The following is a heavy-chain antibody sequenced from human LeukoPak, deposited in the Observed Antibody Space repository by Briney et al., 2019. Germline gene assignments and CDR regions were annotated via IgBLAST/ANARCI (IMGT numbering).Heavy chain of an antibody. V-gene: IGHV4-39*07. J-gene: IGHJ4*02. D-gene: IGHD3-10*01. CDR1: GGSISSSTYY. Sequence: SETLSLTCTVFGGSISSSTYYWGWIRQPPGKGLEWIGSIYYSGSTYYNPSLKSRVTISVDTSKNQFSLKLSSVTAADTAVYYCASTPMVRGAPGYFDYWGQGTLVTVSS. CDR2: IYYSGST. CDR3: ASTPMVRGAPGYFDY.